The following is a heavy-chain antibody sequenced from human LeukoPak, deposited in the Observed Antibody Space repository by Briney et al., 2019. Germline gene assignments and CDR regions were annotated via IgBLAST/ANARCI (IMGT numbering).Heavy chain of an antibody. D-gene: IGHD1/OR15-1a*01. CDR2: ISSSGTYI. V-gene: IGHV3-21*01. CDR1: GFAFRDYS. Sequence: GSLRLSCAPSGFAFRDYSMNWVRQAPGKGLEWVSSISSSGTYIHYADSVKGRFTISRDDANRSLHLQMNSLRAEDTAVYYCVRGATQQHFDYWGQGTLVAVSS. CDR3: VRGATQQHFDY. J-gene: IGHJ4*02.